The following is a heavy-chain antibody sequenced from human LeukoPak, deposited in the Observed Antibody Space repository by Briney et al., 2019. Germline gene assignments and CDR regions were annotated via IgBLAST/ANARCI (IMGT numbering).Heavy chain of an antibody. J-gene: IGHJ4*02. D-gene: IGHD4-17*01. CDR1: VGSLSSYY. CDR3: ARGRPSQYGDYVVYFDY. CDR2: IYYSGST. Sequence: PSETLSLTCTVSVGSLSSYYWSWIRQPPGKGLEGMGYIYYSGSTNYNPSLKSRGTISVDTSKNQFSLKLSSVTAADTAVYYCARGRPSQYGDYVVYFDYWGQGTLVTVSS. V-gene: IGHV4-59*01.